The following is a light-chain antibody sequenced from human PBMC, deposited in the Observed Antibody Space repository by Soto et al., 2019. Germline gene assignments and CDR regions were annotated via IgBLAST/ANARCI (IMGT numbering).Light chain of an antibody. CDR2: GTS. CDR3: QQYGNSRWT. J-gene: IGKJ1*01. V-gene: IGKV3-20*01. Sequence: EIVLTQSPDTLSLSPGERATLSCRASQSVSSSYLAWYQQTPGQAPRLLIYGTSIRATGIPDRFSGSGSATDFTLTISRLEPEDFAVYYCQQYGNSRWTFGQGTKVEIK. CDR1: QSVSSSY.